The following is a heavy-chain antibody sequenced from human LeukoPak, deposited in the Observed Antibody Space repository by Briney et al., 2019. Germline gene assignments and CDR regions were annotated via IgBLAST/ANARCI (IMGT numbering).Heavy chain of an antibody. J-gene: IGHJ6*03. Sequence: PSETLSLTCAVYGGSFSGYYWSWIRQPPGKGLEWIGEINHSGSTNYNPSLKSRVTISVDTSKNQFSLKLSSVTAADTAVYYCARGSRYCSSTSCLYYYYYYMDVWGEGTTVTVSS. CDR3: ARGSRYCSSTSCLYYYYYYMDV. CDR1: GGSFSGYY. D-gene: IGHD2-2*01. V-gene: IGHV4-34*01. CDR2: INHSGST.